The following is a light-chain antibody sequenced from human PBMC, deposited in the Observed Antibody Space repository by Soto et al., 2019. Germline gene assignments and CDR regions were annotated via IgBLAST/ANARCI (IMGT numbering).Light chain of an antibody. J-gene: IGKJ1*01. CDR1: QSVSSN. Sequence: EIVMTHSPATLSVSPGEIATLSCRASQSVSSNLAWYQQKPGQAPRLLIYGASSRATGIPARFSGSGSGTDFTLTINRLEPEDFALYYCQQYGSSPPTFGQGTKVDIK. CDR2: GAS. CDR3: QQYGSSPPT. V-gene: IGKV3-20*01.